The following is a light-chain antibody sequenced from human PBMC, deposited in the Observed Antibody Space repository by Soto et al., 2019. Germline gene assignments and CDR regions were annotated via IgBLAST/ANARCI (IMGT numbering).Light chain of an antibody. J-gene: IGLJ2*01. V-gene: IGLV2-23*01. CDR2: ENI. Sequence: QSALTQPASVSGSPGQSITFSCIGTSSDVGAYDLVSWYQQHPGTAPRLIIYENIRRPSTIASRFSGSKSGNTASLTISGLRAEDEANYHCCSYAGNRIFIFGGGTKLTVL. CDR1: SSDVGAYDL. CDR3: CSYAGNRIFI.